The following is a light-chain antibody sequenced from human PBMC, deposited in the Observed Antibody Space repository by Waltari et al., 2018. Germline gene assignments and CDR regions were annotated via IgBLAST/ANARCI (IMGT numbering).Light chain of an antibody. CDR1: SGHSSNA. CDR3: QTGGHGTWV. Sequence: QLVLTQSPSASASLGASVKLTCTLRSGHSSNAIAWLQQQPEKGPRYLMLVNSAGSHSKGDEIPGRFSGASSGAGRYLTISSLQSEDEADYYCQTGGHGTWVFGGGTKLTVL. V-gene: IGLV4-69*01. CDR2: VNSAGSH. J-gene: IGLJ3*02.